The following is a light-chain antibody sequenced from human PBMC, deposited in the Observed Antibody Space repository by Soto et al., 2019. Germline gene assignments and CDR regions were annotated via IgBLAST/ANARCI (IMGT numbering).Light chain of an antibody. J-gene: IGKJ1*01. CDR1: QSINSW. Sequence: DIPMTQSPSTLSASVGDRVTTSCRASQSINSWLAWYQQKPGKAPKLRIYEASSLEKGVPARFGGRGSGTEFTLTISSLQPDDFATYYCQQYNVYSWTFGQGTKVDIK. V-gene: IGKV1-5*03. CDR3: QQYNVYSWT. CDR2: EAS.